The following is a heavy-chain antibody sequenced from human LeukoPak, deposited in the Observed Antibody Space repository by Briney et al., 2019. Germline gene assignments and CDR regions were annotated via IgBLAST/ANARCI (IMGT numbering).Heavy chain of an antibody. CDR2: ISGRSSHI. V-gene: IGHV3-21*01. CDR1: GLIFSDYD. D-gene: IGHD3-16*01. CDR3: GRAFPPLRTSSAGDL. Sequence: GGSLRLSCSASGLIFSDYDMNWVRQAPGKGLEWVSAISGRSSHIYYGESVKGRFTISRDNAKNSLYLQMDSLGVEDTAGYYGGRAFPPLRTSSAGDLWGQGTLVIVSS. J-gene: IGHJ1*01.